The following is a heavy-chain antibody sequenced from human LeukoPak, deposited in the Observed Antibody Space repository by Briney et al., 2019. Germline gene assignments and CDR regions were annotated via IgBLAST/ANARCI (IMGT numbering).Heavy chain of an antibody. CDR3: ARGSDVYYYDY. CDR2: IYRSGST. J-gene: IGHJ4*02. V-gene: IGHV4-30-2*01. CDR1: GGSISSGGYS. Sequence: SQTLSLTCAVSGGSISSGGYSWIWIRQPPGKGLEWIGYIYRSGSTYDNPSLRSRVTISVDRSKNQFYLKLSSVTAADTAVYYCARGSDVYYYDYWGQGTLVTVSS.